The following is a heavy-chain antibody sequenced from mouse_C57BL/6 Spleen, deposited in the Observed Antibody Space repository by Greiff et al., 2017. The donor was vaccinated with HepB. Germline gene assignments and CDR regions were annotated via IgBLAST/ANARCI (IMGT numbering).Heavy chain of an antibody. CDR3: ARSGNYLGYAMDY. Sequence: QVQLQQPGAELVKPGASVKLSCKASGYTFTSYWMQWVQQRPGQGLEWIGEIDPSDSYTNYNQKFKGKATLTVDTSSSTAYMQLSSLTSEDSAVYYCARSGNYLGYAMDYWGQGTSVTVSS. CDR1: GYTFTSYW. V-gene: IGHV1-50*01. D-gene: IGHD2-1*01. J-gene: IGHJ4*01. CDR2: IDPSDSYT.